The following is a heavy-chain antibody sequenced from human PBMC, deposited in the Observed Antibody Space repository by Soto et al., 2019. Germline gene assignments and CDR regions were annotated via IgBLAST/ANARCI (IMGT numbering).Heavy chain of an antibody. V-gene: IGHV1-46*01. CDR2: INPSGDST. J-gene: IGHJ3*02. CDR3: ARGPQIIYDFWSGYYRGAFDI. D-gene: IGHD3-3*01. CDR1: GCTFTMYY. Sequence: GAAVKVSCKACGCTFTMYYIYWVRQAPGQGLEWMGIINPSGDSTSYAQKFQGRLTMTRDTSTTTVYMELSSLRSEDTAVYYCARGPQIIYDFWSGYYRGAFDIWGQGTMVTVSS.